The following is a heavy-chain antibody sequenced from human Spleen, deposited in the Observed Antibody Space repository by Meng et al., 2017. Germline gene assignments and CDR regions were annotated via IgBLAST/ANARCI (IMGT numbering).Heavy chain of an antibody. J-gene: IGHJ4*02. D-gene: IGHD5-18*01. Sequence: PSVTLSLTFAVSGDFISSISSLTWVRQDPGKGLVWVSRIDTDGSTTNYADSVKGRFTISKDNAKNTLYMQMNSLTAEDTAVYYCVRATTMAFDYWGQGTLVTVSS. CDR2: IDTDGSTT. CDR1: GDFISSISS. V-gene: IGHV3-74*01. CDR3: VRATTMAFDY.